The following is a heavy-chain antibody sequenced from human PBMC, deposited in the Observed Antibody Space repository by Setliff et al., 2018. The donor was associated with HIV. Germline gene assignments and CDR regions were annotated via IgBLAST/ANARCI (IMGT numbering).Heavy chain of an antibody. D-gene: IGHD2-2*01. J-gene: IGHJ4*02. CDR1: GGTLNSHA. V-gene: IGHV1-69*13. CDR3: ARGPPIVVVPAALLTFDY. CDR2: IIPIIGTT. Sequence: SVKVSCKASGGTLNSHAINWVRQAPGQGLEWMGGIIPIIGTTNYAQRFQGRVTITADESTSTAYMQLSSLRSDDTAVYYCARGPPIVVVPAALLTFDYWGQGALVTVSS.